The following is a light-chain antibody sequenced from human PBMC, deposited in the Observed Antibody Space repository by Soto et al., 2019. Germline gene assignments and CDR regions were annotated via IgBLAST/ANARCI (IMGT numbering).Light chain of an antibody. J-gene: IGLJ1*01. CDR3: QSYATGLSVLYV. V-gene: IGLV1-40*01. Sequence: QPVLTQPPSVSGAPGQRVTISCTGSSSNIGAGYDVHWYQQLPGTAPKLLIYGNNNRPSGVHDRFSGSKSGTSASLAVTGLQAEDEADYYCQSYATGLSVLYVFGTGTKLTVL. CDR2: GNN. CDR1: SSNIGAGYD.